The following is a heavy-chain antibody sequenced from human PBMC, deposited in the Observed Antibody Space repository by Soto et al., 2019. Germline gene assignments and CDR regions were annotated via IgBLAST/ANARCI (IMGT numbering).Heavy chain of an antibody. J-gene: IGHJ5*02. V-gene: IGHV4-30-2*01. CDR2: IYHSGST. Sequence: TSETLSLTCAVSGGSISSGGYSWSWIRQPPGKGLEWIGYIYHSGSTYYNPSLKSRVTISVDRSKNQFSLKLSSVTAADTAVYYCARVDRRGDWFDPWGQGTLVTVSS. D-gene: IGHD3-10*01. CDR1: GGSISSGGYS. CDR3: ARVDRRGDWFDP.